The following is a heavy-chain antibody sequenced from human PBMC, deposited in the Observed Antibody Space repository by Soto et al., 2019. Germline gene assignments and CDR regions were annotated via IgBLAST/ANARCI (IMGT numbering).Heavy chain of an antibody. CDR3: ARRRNPGYSYGLNDYFDY. CDR2: ISAYNGNT. D-gene: IGHD5-18*01. J-gene: IGHJ4*02. Sequence: ASVKVSCKASGYTFTSYGISWVRQAPGQGLEWMGWISAYNGNTNYAQKLQGRVTMTTDTSTSTAYMELRSLRSDDTAVYYCARRRNPGYSYGLNDYFDYWGQGTLVTVSS. V-gene: IGHV1-18*04. CDR1: GYTFTSYG.